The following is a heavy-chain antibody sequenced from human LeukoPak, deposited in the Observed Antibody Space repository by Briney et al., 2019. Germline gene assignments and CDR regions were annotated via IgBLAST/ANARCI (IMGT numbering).Heavy chain of an antibody. Sequence: PGGSLRLSCAASGFTFSSYGMHWVRQAPGKGLEWVAVIWYDGSNKYYADSVKGRFTISRDNSKNTLYLQMNNLRAEDTAVYYCARDDEGSGWYYFDYWGQGTLVTVSS. V-gene: IGHV3-33*01. J-gene: IGHJ4*02. CDR1: GFTFSSYG. D-gene: IGHD6-19*01. CDR3: ARDDEGSGWYYFDY. CDR2: IWYDGSNK.